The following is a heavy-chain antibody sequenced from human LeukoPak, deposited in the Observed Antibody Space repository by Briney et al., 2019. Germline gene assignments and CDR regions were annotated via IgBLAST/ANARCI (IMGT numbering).Heavy chain of an antibody. CDR1: GFTFSSYW. J-gene: IGHJ4*02. D-gene: IGHD1-26*01. CDR2: INSDGSST. Sequence: GGSLRLSCAASGFTFSSYWMHWVRQAPGKGLVWVSRINSDGSSTSYADSVKGRFTISRDNAKNTLYLQMNGLRAEDTAVYYCARAPVGATCFDYWGQGTLVTVSS. CDR3: ARAPVGATCFDY. V-gene: IGHV3-74*01.